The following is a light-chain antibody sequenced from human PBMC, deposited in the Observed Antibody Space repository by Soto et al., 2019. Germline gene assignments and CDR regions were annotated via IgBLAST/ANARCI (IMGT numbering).Light chain of an antibody. Sequence: QPVLTQPPSTSGTPGQRVTISCSGSSSNIGSNTVNWYQHLPRAAPKLLIQSNNQRPSGVPDRFSGSQSGTSASLAISGLQSEDEPDYYCAVWVDSLNGYVFGTGTKLTVL. V-gene: IGLV1-44*01. CDR1: SSNIGSNT. CDR3: AVWVDSLNGYV. CDR2: SNN. J-gene: IGLJ1*01.